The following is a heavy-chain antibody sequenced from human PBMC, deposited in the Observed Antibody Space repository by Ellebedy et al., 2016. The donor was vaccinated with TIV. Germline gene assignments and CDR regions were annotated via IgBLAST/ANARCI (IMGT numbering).Heavy chain of an antibody. CDR1: GFTFTDYF. D-gene: IGHD3-9*01. CDR3: ARENFDILTGHTDAFDI. V-gene: IGHV1-2*02. CDR2: INANSGDT. Sequence: ASVKVSCKTSGFTFTDYFFHWVRRAPGQRLEWLGWINANSGDTEYAQKFQGRVTLTRDTSISTTYMDLTRLRSDDTAIYYCARENFDILTGHTDAFDIWGQGTVVTVSS. J-gene: IGHJ3*02.